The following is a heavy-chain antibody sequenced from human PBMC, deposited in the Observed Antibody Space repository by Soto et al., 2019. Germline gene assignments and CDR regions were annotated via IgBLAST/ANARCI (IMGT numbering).Heavy chain of an antibody. V-gene: IGHV4-59*01. CDR2: IYYSGST. CDR1: GGSINSYY. Sequence: PSETLSLTCTVSGGSINSYYWMWIRQPPGKGLEWIGNIYYSGSTNYNPSLKSRVTISVDTSKNQFSLILSSVTAADTAVYYCAGCDYYYYMDVWGKGTTVTVSS. J-gene: IGHJ6*03. D-gene: IGHD2-15*01. CDR3: AGCDYYYYMDV.